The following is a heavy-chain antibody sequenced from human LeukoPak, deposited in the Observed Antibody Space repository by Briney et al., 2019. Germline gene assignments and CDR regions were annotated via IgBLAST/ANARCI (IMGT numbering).Heavy chain of an antibody. CDR2: IFPNEEK. Sequence: ESGPVLVKPSETLTLTFTVSGFSLSNPRMGVSWICQPPGKALEWLAHIFPNEEKSYSTSLKSRLTISKDTSKSQVVLTMTNMDPVDTATYYCARTLLDYNMDVWGKGTTVTVSS. CDR1: GFSLSNPRMG. V-gene: IGHV2-26*01. CDR3: ARTLLDYNMDV. J-gene: IGHJ6*03.